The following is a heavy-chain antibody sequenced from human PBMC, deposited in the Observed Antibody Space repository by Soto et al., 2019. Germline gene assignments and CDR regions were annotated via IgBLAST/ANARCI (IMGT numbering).Heavy chain of an antibody. J-gene: IGHJ6*02. Sequence: GESLKISCKGSGYSFTSYWIGWVRQMPGKGLEWMGIIYPGDSDTRYSPSFQGQVTISADKSISTAYLQWSSLKASDTAMYYCARHKSRDILTGYYFPYYYGMDVWGQGTTVTVSS. D-gene: IGHD3-9*01. V-gene: IGHV5-51*01. CDR2: IYPGDSDT. CDR1: GYSFTSYW. CDR3: ARHKSRDILTGYYFPYYYGMDV.